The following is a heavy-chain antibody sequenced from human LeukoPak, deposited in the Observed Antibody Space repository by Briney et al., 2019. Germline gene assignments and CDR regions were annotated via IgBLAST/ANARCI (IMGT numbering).Heavy chain of an antibody. J-gene: IGHJ6*04. V-gene: IGHV4-34*01. CDR3: ARETAAGFYYGMDV. CDR1: GGSFSGYY. Sequence: SETLSLTCAVYGGSFSGYYWSWIRQPPGKGLEWIGEINHSGSTNYNPSLKSRVTISVDTSKNQFSLKLSSVTAADTAVYYCARETAAGFYYGMDVWGKGTTVTVSP. D-gene: IGHD6-13*01. CDR2: INHSGST.